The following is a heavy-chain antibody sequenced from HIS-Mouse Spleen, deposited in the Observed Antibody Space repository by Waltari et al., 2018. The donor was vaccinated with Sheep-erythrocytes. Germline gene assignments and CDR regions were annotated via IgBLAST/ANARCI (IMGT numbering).Heavy chain of an antibody. CDR1: GYTLTELS. D-gene: IGHD3-10*01. CDR3: ATGGLAYYYGSGSYYIGLFHY. Sequence: QVQLVQSGAEVKKPGASVKVSCKVSGYTLTELSMHWVRQAPGKGLEWLGGCRPEDGEKNHATKFQGRVTMTEDTSTDTAYMGLSSLRSEDTAVYYCATGGLAYYYGSGSYYIGLFHYWGQGTLVTVSS. J-gene: IGHJ4*02. V-gene: IGHV1-24*01. CDR2: CRPEDGEK.